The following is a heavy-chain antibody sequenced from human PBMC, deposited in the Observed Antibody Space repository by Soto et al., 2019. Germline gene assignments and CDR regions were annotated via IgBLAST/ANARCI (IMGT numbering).Heavy chain of an antibody. CDR1: GGSISSSNW. D-gene: IGHD3-16*01. Sequence: QVQLQESGPGLVKPSGTLSLTCAVSGGSISSSNWWRWVRQPPGNGLEWIGEIYHSGSTNYHPSLKCRVSISVDQSKTPFSLNLSSVTAADTAVYYCARFCASFYYFDDWGKVTLLTVAA. CDR2: IYHSGST. V-gene: IGHV4-4*02. CDR3: ARFCASFYYFDD. J-gene: IGHJ4*02.